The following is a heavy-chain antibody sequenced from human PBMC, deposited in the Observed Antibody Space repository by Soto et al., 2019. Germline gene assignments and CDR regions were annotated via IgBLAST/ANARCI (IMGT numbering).Heavy chain of an antibody. CDR2: VSGSGGNT. J-gene: IGHJ4*02. V-gene: IGHV3-23*01. D-gene: IGHD6-13*01. Sequence: GGSLRLSCAASGFIFSSFAMSWVRQAPGRGVEWVSGVSGSGGNTYYAESVKGRFTVSRDNVKKTLYLQMNSLRAEDTAVYYCAKDSKYSNTWYYFDNWGQGTLVTVSS. CDR3: AKDSKYSNTWYYFDN. CDR1: GFIFSSFA.